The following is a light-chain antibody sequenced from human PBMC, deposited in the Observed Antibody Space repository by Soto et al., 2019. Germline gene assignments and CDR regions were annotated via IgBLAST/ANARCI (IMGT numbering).Light chain of an antibody. J-gene: IGLJ2*01. Sequence: QLVLTQPPSASGTPGQRVTISCSGSSSNIGSNYVYWYQQLPGTAPKLLIYRNNQRPSGVPDRFSGSTSGTSASRAISGLRSEDEADYYCAAWDDSLRVVFCGGTKVTV. CDR2: RNN. CDR3: AAWDDSLRVV. V-gene: IGLV1-47*01. CDR1: SSNIGSNY.